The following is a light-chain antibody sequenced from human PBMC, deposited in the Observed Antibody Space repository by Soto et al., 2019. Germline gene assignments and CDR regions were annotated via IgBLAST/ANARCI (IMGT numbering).Light chain of an antibody. CDR2: DVS. Sequence: DIQMTQSPSTLSASVGDRVTITCRASQNIERWLAWYQQKPGKAPKLLLYDVSSLESGVPSRFSGSGSGTEFILTINGLQPDDFATYFCQQFKSCTWTFGQGTKVEVK. J-gene: IGKJ1*01. CDR3: QQFKSCTWT. CDR1: QNIERW. V-gene: IGKV1-5*01.